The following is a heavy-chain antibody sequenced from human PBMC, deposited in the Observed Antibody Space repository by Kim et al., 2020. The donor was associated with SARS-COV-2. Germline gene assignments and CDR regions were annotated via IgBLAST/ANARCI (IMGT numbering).Heavy chain of an antibody. CDR1: GFTFSSYG. Sequence: GGSLRLSCAASGFTFSSYGMHWVRQAPGKGLEWVAVISYDGSNKYYADSVKGRFTISRDNSKNTLYLQMNSLRAEDTAVYYCAKDSLRGRLEYSSSSLSYWGQGTLVTVSS. CDR3: AKDSLRGRLEYSSSSLSY. D-gene: IGHD6-6*01. J-gene: IGHJ4*02. V-gene: IGHV3-30*18. CDR2: ISYDGSNK.